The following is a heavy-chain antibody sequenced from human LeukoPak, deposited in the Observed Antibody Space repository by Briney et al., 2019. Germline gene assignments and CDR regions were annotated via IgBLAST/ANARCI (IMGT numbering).Heavy chain of an antibody. CDR2: ISGSGDST. D-gene: IGHD2-2*01. CDR3: AKQRSEVPVAASNY. CDR1: GFTFSTSA. J-gene: IGHJ4*02. Sequence: GGSLRLSCAASGFTFSTSAMSWVRQAPGKGLEWVSGISGSGDSTYYVDPVKGRFTISRDNSKSTPYLHMNSLRAEDTAIYYCAKQRSEVPVAASNYWGQGTLVTVSS. V-gene: IGHV3-23*01.